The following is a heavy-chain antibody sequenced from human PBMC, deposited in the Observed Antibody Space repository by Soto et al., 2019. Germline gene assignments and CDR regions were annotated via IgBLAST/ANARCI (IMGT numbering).Heavy chain of an antibody. CDR2: LYWDDDK. J-gene: IGHJ4*02. CDR3: ARTSVNSGSRGPVDY. CDR1: GFSLSTSGVG. Sequence: QITLKESGPTLVKPTQTLTLTCTFSGFSLSTSGVGVGWIRQPPGKALEWLAFLYWDDDKRYSPSLKSRLTITKDTAKNHVLLTMTNTDPVDTATYYCARTSVNSGSRGPVDYWGQGTLVTVAS. D-gene: IGHD3-10*01. V-gene: IGHV2-5*02.